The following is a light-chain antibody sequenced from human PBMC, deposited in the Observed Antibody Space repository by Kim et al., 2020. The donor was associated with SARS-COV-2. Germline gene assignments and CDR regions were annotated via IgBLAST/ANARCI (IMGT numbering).Light chain of an antibody. CDR2: DAS. CDR3: HQYESLPYT. CDR1: QDIKKS. V-gene: IGKV1-33*01. Sequence: SASVGDRVTISCQESQDIKKSLNWYQQKPGEAPKLLIYDASNLEPGVPSRFSESGSETDFTFTINSLQPEDIATYFCHQYESLPYTFGQGTKLEI. J-gene: IGKJ2*01.